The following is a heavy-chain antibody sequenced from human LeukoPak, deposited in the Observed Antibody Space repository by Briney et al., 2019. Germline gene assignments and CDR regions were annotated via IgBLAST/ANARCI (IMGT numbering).Heavy chain of an antibody. Sequence: SETLSLTCTVSGGSISGFYWSWIRQPPGKGLEWIGYIYYTGSTNYNPSLKSRVTISVDTSKNQFSLKLSSVTAADTAVYYFAKATGYLLWGQGTLVIVSS. CDR1: GGSISGFY. CDR2: IYYTGST. J-gene: IGHJ4*02. D-gene: IGHD1-14*01. V-gene: IGHV4-59*01. CDR3: AKATGYLL.